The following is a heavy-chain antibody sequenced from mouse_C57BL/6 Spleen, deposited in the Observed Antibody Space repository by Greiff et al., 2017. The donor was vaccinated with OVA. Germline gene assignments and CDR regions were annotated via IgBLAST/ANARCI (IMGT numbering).Heavy chain of an antibody. CDR1: GYTFTDYE. J-gene: IGHJ3*01. D-gene: IGHD2-5*01. CDR2: IDPETGGT. Sequence: VQLQQSGAELVRPGASVTLSCKASGYTFTDYEMHWVKQTPVHGLEWIGAIDPETGGTAYNQKFKGKAILTADKSSSTAYMELRSLTSEDSAVYYCTRGGSNYEPPFAYWGQGTLVTVSA. CDR3: TRGGSNYEPPFAY. V-gene: IGHV1-15*01.